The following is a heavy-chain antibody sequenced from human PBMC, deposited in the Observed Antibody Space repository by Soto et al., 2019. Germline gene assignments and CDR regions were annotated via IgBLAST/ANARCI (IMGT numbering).Heavy chain of an antibody. D-gene: IGHD1-20*01. CDR3: ARGGITPSMCFFEY. Sequence: QVQLHQWGTGLLKPSETLSLTCSVSGESFSGHFWTWIRQPPGKGLEWIGEIDYSGATHYNASVNSRVSMSVDTTKKQVSLKVPSVTAADKAVYYFARGGITPSMCFFEYWGQGTLVIVSS. J-gene: IGHJ4*02. V-gene: IGHV4-34*01. CDR1: GESFSGHF. CDR2: IDYSGAT.